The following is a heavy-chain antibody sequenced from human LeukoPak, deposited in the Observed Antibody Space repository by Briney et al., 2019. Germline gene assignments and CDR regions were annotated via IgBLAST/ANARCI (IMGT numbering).Heavy chain of an antibody. V-gene: IGHV1-2*02. Sequence: ASVKVSCKASGYTFTGYYMHWVRQAPGQGLEWMGWINPNSGGTNYAKKFQGRVTMTRDTSISTAYMELSRLRSDDTAVYYCARAPPYQLPGDYWGQGTLVTVSS. CDR3: ARAPPYQLPGDY. J-gene: IGHJ4*02. D-gene: IGHD2-2*01. CDR1: GYTFTGYY. CDR2: INPNSGGT.